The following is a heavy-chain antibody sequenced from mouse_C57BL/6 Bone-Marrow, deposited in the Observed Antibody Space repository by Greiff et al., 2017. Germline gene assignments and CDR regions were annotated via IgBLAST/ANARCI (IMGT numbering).Heavy chain of an antibody. J-gene: IGHJ3*01. V-gene: IGHV1-15*01. CDR3: TRGWGLLLWFAY. CDR2: IDPETGGT. D-gene: IGHD2-3*01. CDR1: GYTFTDYE. Sequence: QVQLQQSGAELVRPGASVTLSCKASGYTFTDYEMHWVKQTPVHGLEWIGAIDPETGGTAYNQKFKGKAILTADKSSSTAYMELRSLTSEDSAVYYCTRGWGLLLWFAYGGQGTLVTVSA.